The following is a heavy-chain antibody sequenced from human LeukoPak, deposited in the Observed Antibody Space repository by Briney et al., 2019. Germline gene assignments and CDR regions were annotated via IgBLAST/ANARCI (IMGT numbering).Heavy chain of an antibody. CDR2: INPNNGGT. J-gene: IGHJ4*02. D-gene: IGHD1-26*01. CDR3: ARGSGSYSYFDY. V-gene: IGHV1-2*02. CDR1: GYTFNGYY. Sequence: ASVKVSCKSSGYTFNGYYMHWVRQAPGQGLEWMGWINPNNGGTKYAQNFQGRVTMTRDTSISTAYMELDRLRFDDTAVYYCARGSGSYSYFDYWGQGTLVTVSS.